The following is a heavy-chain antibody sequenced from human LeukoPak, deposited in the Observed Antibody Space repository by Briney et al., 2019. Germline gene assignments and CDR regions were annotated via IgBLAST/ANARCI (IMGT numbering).Heavy chain of an antibody. J-gene: IGHJ4*02. D-gene: IGHD3-10*01. CDR2: INHSGST. CDR3: ARRGRLLWFGELSFRNYRLDY. V-gene: IGHV4-34*01. Sequence: PSETLSLTCAVYGGSFSGYYWSWIRQPPGKGLEWIGEINHSGSTNYNPSLKSRVTISVDTSKNQFSLKLSSVTAADTAVYYCARRGRLLWFGELSFRNYRLDYWGQGTLVTVSS. CDR1: GGSFSGYY.